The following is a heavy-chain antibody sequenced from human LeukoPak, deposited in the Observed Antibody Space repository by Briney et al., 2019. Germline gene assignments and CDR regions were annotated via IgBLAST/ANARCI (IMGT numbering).Heavy chain of an antibody. CDR3: ARAWATGVRGSLNWFDP. CDR1: GGSFSGYY. Sequence: SETLSLTCAVYGGSFSGYYWSWIRQPPGKGLEWIGEINHSGSTNYNPSLKSRVTISVDTSKNQFSLKLSSVTAADTAVHYCARAWATGVRGSLNWFDPWGQGTLVTVSS. J-gene: IGHJ5*02. D-gene: IGHD3-10*01. CDR2: INHSGST. V-gene: IGHV4-34*01.